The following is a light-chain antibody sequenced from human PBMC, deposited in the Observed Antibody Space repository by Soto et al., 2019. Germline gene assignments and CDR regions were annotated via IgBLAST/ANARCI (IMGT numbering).Light chain of an antibody. CDR1: NSNIGAGYD. CDR2: GNS. CDR3: QSYGDSLSGYV. J-gene: IGLJ1*01. V-gene: IGLV1-40*01. Sequence: QSVLTQPPSVSGAPGQRVTISCTGSNSNIGAGYDLHWYQQLPGTAPKLLIYGNSNRPSGVPDRFSGSKSGTSASLTITGLQAEDEADYYCQSYGDSLSGYVFGTGTKVTVL.